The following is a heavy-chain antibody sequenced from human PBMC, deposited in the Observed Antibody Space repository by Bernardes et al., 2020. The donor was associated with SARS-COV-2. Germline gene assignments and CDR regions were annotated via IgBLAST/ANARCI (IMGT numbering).Heavy chain of an antibody. CDR1: GGSFSGYY. CDR3: ARRDSSSEYYYGMDV. CDR2: INHSGST. D-gene: IGHD6-13*01. Sequence: SETLSLTCAVYGGSFSGYYWSWIRQPPGKGLEWIGEINHSGSTNYNPSLKSRVTISVDTSKNQFSLKLSSVTAADTAVYYCARRDSSSEYYYGMDVWGQGTTVTVSS. J-gene: IGHJ6*02. V-gene: IGHV4-34*01.